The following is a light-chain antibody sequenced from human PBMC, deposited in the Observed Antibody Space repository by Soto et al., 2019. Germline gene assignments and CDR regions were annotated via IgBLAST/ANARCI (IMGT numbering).Light chain of an antibody. CDR3: QQYNSWPPIT. CDR2: GAS. CDR1: QSVRTK. V-gene: IGKV3-15*01. Sequence: EIVMTQSPGTLSVSPGEGATLFCRASQSVRTKLAWYQQRAGQAPRLLMYGASTRATGIPDRFSGSGSGTEFTLTISSLQSEDFAVYYCQQYNSWPPITFGPGTRLEIK. J-gene: IGKJ5*01.